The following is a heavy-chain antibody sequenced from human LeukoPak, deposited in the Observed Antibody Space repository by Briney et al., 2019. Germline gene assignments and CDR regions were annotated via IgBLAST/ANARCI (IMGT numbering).Heavy chain of an antibody. V-gene: IGHV3-23*01. CDR1: GFTFSGYA. CDR2: INDSYDT. D-gene: IGHD4-17*01. J-gene: IGHJ4*02. Sequence: PGGSLRLSCAASGFTFSGYAMTWVRQAPGKGLEWVSIINDSYDTYYADSVKGRFTISRDNSRNTLLMQMNSLRAEDTAIYYCAKRRYGDYRYYFDFWGQGTLVTVSS. CDR3: AKRRYGDYRYYFDF.